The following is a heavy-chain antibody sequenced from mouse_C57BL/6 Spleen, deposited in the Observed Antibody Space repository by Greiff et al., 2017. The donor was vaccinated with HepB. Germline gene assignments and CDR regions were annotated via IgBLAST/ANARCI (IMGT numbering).Heavy chain of an antibody. CDR1: GFTFSSYA. J-gene: IGHJ2*01. D-gene: IGHD1-1*02. Sequence: DVQLVESGEDLVKPGGSLKLSCAASGFTFSSYAMSWVRQTPEKRLEWVAYISSGGDYIYYADTVKGRFTISRDNARNTLYLQMSSLKSEDTAMYYCTRGGGNLPFDYWGQGTTLTVSS. CDR3: TRGGGNLPFDY. V-gene: IGHV5-9-1*02. CDR2: ISSGGDYI.